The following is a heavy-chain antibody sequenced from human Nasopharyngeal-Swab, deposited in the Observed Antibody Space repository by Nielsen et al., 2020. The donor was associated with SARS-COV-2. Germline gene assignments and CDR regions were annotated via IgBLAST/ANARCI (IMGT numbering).Heavy chain of an antibody. CDR2: MNPNSGNT. CDR1: GYTFTSYD. J-gene: IGHJ6*03. CDR3: ARGPIVQLERYYYMDV. D-gene: IGHD1-1*01. V-gene: IGHV1-8*01. Sequence: GSVKVSCKDSGYTFTSYDINWVRQATGQGLEWMGWMNPNSGNTGYAQKFQGRVTMTRNTSISTAYMELSSLRSEDTAVYYCARGPIVQLERYYYMDVWGKGTTVTVSS.